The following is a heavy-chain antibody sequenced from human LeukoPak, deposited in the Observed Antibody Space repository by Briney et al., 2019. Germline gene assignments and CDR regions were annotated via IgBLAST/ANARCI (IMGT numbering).Heavy chain of an antibody. D-gene: IGHD6-19*01. CDR1: GYTFTGYY. CDR3: ARDPYRIAVAGTDWFDP. J-gene: IGHJ5*02. Sequence: GASVKVSCKASGYTFTGYYMHLVRQAPGQGLEWMGRINPNSGGTNYAQKFQGRVTMTRDTSISTAYMELSRLRSDDTAVYYCARDPYRIAVAGTDWFDPWGQGTLVTVSS. CDR2: INPNSGGT. V-gene: IGHV1-2*06.